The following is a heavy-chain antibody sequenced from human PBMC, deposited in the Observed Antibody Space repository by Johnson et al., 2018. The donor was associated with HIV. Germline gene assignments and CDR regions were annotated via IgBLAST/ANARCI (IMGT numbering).Heavy chain of an antibody. Sequence: MLLVESGGGVVRPGGSLRLSCAASGFTFDDYGMSWVRQVPGKGLECVSGISWNSGSIGYADSVKGRFTISRDNAKNSLYLQMNRLRAEDTALYYCAKDHDYIGHGAFDIWGQGTMVTVSS. V-gene: IGHV3-20*04. J-gene: IGHJ3*02. CDR1: GFTFDDYG. CDR2: ISWNSGSI. D-gene: IGHD4-11*01. CDR3: AKDHDYIGHGAFDI.